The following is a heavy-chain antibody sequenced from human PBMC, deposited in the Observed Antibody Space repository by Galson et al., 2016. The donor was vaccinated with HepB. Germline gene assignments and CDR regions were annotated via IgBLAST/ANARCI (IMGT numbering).Heavy chain of an antibody. CDR3: ARDANLAYCRGDCYWFDY. CDR1: GFTLSGHA. Sequence: SLRLSCAASGFTLSGHAMHWVRQAPGKGLEWVAVASYDGSNNYYPDSVKDRFTVSRDNSKNTLYLQMNSLRTEDTAVYYCARDANLAYCRGDCYWFDYWGQGTLVTVSS. CDR2: ASYDGSNN. D-gene: IGHD2-21*02. J-gene: IGHJ4*02. V-gene: IGHV3-30-3*01.